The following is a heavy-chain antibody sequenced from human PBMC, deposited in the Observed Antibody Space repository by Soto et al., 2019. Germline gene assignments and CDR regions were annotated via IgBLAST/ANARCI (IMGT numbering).Heavy chain of an antibody. CDR2: ISYDGSNK. V-gene: IGHV3-30-3*01. D-gene: IGHD5-12*01. CDR3: AAWEYSGYDWGAFDI. J-gene: IGHJ3*02. CDR1: GFTFSSYA. Sequence: PGGSLRLSCAASGFTFSSYAMHWVRQAPGKGLEWVAVISYDGSNKYYADSVKGRLTISRDNSKNTLYLQMNSLRAEDTAVYYCAAWEYSGYDWGAFDIWGQGTMVTVSS.